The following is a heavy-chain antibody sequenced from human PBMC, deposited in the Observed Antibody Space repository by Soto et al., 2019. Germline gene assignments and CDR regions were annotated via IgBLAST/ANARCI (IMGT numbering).Heavy chain of an antibody. CDR1: GYTFTSHG. Sequence: ASVKVSCKASGYTFTSHGISWVRQAPGQGLEWMGWISAYNGDTNYAQKLQGRVTVTTDTSTSTAYMELRSLRSEDTAVYYCARMVRCSNIDSYIYIHAWGKAPPITVS. D-gene: IGHD3-10*01. V-gene: IGHV1-18*01. CDR3: ARMVRCSNIDSYIYIHA. CDR2: ISAYNGDT. J-gene: IGHJ6*03.